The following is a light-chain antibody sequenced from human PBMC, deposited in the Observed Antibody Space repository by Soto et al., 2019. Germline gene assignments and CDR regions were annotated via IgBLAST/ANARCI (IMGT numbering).Light chain of an antibody. CDR3: QQYGSSRT. CDR2: GAS. J-gene: IGKJ1*01. V-gene: IGKV3-20*01. Sequence: EIVLTQSPGTLSLSPGERATLSCRASQSVSSTFLAWYQQKPGQAPRLLIYGASRRATGIPDRFSGSGSGTDFILTISRLEPEDFAVYYCQQYGSSRTFGQGTKVEI. CDR1: QSVSSTF.